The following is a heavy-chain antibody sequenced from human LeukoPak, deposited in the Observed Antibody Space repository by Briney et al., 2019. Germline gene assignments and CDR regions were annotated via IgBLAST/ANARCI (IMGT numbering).Heavy chain of an antibody. J-gene: IGHJ4*02. CDR1: GLSFSSYT. V-gene: IGHV3-30*03. D-gene: IGHD6-13*01. Sequence: GGSLRLSCAPSGLSFSSYTIHWVRQAPGKGLEWVAAIPYDGSNKYYADSVKGRFTISRDNSKNTLYLQMNSLRAEDTAVYYCAIPGIAAAGDYWGQGTLVTVSS. CDR2: IPYDGSNK. CDR3: AIPGIAAAGDY.